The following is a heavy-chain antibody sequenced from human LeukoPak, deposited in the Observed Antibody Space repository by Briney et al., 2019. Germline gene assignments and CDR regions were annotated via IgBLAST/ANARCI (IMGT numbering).Heavy chain of an antibody. J-gene: IGHJ4*02. CDR2: TKSKTDGGTT. Sequence: GGSLRLSCAASGFTFSNAWMSWVRQAPGKGLEWVGRTKSKTDGGTTDYAAPVKGRFTISRDDSKNTLYLQMNSLKTEDTAVYYCTTYPRYCSSTSCYSLQFDYWGQGTLVTVSS. D-gene: IGHD2-2*02. CDR3: TTYPRYCSSTSCYSLQFDY. CDR1: GFTFSNAW. V-gene: IGHV3-15*01.